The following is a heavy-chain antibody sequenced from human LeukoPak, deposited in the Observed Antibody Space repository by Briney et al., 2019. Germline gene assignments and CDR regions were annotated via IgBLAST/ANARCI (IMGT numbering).Heavy chain of an antibody. CDR3: ARDERYDSSGYPFDY. J-gene: IGHJ4*02. CDR1: GYTFTGYF. D-gene: IGHD3-22*01. Sequence: GASVDVFCKASGYTFTGYFIHWVRQAPGQGLEWMGWINPNSGGTNYAQKFQGSDTMTRDTSISTAYMELSRLRSDDTAVYYCARDERYDSSGYPFDYWGQGTLITVSS. V-gene: IGHV1-2*02. CDR2: INPNSGGT.